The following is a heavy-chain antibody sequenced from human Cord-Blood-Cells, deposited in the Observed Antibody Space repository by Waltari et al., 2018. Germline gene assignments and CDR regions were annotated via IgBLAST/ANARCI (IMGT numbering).Heavy chain of an antibody. D-gene: IGHD3-22*01. CDR2: IKQDGSEK. J-gene: IGHJ4*02. Sequence: EVQLVESGGGLVQPGGYLRLSCAASGFTFSSYWMSWVRQAPGKGLEWVANIKQDGSEKDYVDSVKGRFTSSRDNAKNSLYLQMNSLRAEDTAVYYCARDGRYYYDSSGYYFDYWGQGTLVTVSS. CDR3: ARDGRYYYDSSGYYFDY. CDR1: GFTFSSYW. V-gene: IGHV3-7*01.